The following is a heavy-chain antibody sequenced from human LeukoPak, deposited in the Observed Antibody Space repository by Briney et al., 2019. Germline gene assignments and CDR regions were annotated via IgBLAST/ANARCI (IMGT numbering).Heavy chain of an antibody. V-gene: IGHV3-23*01. J-gene: IGHJ4*02. D-gene: IGHD3-10*01. Sequence: GGSLRLSCAASGFTFSSYAMSWVRQAPGKGLEWVSAISGSGGSTYYADSVKGWFTISRDNSKNTLYLQMNSLSAEDTAVYYCAGTGRGVIIDYWGQGTLVTVSS. CDR3: AGTGRGVIIDY. CDR2: ISGSGGST. CDR1: GFTFSSYA.